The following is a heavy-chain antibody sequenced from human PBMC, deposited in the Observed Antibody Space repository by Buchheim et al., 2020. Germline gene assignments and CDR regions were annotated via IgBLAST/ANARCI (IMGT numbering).Heavy chain of an antibody. CDR2: IYYSGST. J-gene: IGHJ6*02. V-gene: IGHV4-39*01. D-gene: IGHD3-3*01. CDR3: ASDIHNYDFWSGVSVPYYYYGMDV. CDR1: GGSISSSSYY. Sequence: QLQLQESGPGLVKPSETLSLTCTVSGGSISSSSYYWGWIRQPPGKGLEWIGSIYYSGSTYYNPSLKSRVTISVDTSKNQFSLKLSSVTAADTAVYYCASDIHNYDFWSGVSVPYYYYGMDVWGQGTT.